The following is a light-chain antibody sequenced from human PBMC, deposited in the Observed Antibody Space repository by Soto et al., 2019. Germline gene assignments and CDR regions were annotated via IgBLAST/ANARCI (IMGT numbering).Light chain of an antibody. J-gene: IGKJ1*01. Sequence: DIQMTQSPSSLSASVGDRVTITCRASQGISNYLAWYQQKPGKVPKLLIYAASTLQSGVPSRFSGSGTGTAFTPTITSLQPQDIATYYSQKSNTAPRTLGKGTKVELK. CDR3: QKSNTAPRT. CDR1: QGISNY. CDR2: AAS. V-gene: IGKV1-27*01.